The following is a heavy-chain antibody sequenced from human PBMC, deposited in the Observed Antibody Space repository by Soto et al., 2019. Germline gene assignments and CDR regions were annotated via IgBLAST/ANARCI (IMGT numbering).Heavy chain of an antibody. CDR3: ATSSGGSCYLCMDV. V-gene: IGHV1-24*01. J-gene: IGHJ6*02. CDR2: FDPEDGET. CDR1: GYTLTELS. Sequence: ASVKVSCKVSGYTLTELSMHWVRQAPGKGLEWMGGFDPEDGETIYAQKFQGRVTMTEDTSTDTAYMELSSLRSEDTAVYYCATSSGGSCYLCMDVSGQGTTVTVSS. D-gene: IGHD2-15*01.